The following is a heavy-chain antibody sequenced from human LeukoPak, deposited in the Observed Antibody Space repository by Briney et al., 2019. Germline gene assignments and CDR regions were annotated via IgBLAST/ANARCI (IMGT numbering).Heavy chain of an antibody. CDR2: ISGSGGTT. V-gene: IGHV3-23*01. Sequence: GGSLRLSCAASGFTFGSFAMSWVRQAPGKGLEWVSFISGSGGTTYYADSVKGRFTISRHNSNNTLFLQINSLRAEDKAVYYCAVHSSDYYSIGIWGQGTLVTVSS. CDR1: GFTFGSFA. CDR3: AVHSSDYYSIGI. D-gene: IGHD3-22*01. J-gene: IGHJ4*02.